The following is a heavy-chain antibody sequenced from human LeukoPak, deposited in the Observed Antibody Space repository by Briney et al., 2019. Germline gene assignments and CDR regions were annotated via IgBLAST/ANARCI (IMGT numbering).Heavy chain of an antibody. V-gene: IGHV3-21*01. Sequence: RGSLRLSCAASGFTFSSYSMNWVRQAPGKGLEWVSSISSSSSYIYYADSVKGRFTISRDNAKNSLYLQMNSLRAEDTAVYYCASSEGLDYFDYWGQGTLVTVSS. CDR1: GFTFSSYS. J-gene: IGHJ4*02. D-gene: IGHD3/OR15-3a*01. CDR3: ASSEGLDYFDY. CDR2: ISSSSSYI.